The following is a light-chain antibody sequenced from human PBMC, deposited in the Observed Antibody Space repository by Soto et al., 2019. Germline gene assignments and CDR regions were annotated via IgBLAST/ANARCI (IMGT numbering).Light chain of an antibody. CDR2: GAS. J-gene: IGKJ5*01. CDR3: QQYGSSPLIT. CDR1: QSVGSSY. V-gene: IGKV3-20*01. Sequence: EIVLTQSPGTLSLSPGERATLSCRASQSVGSSYLAWYQQKPGQPPRLLIYGASSRATGIPDRFSGSRSGTDFTLTISRLEPEDFAVYYCQQYGSSPLITFGQGTRLEIK.